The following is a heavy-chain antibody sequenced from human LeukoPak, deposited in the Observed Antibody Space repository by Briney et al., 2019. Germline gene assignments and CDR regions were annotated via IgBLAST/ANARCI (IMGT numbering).Heavy chain of an antibody. V-gene: IGHV3-74*01. D-gene: IGHD3-22*01. J-gene: IGHJ4*02. CDR3: VRDWGYDSSGYWQKYFDT. CDR1: GFTFSTFW. Sequence: GGSLRLSCATSGFTFSTFWMHWVRQAPGKGLVWVSRINRDGSSTNYADSVKGRFTISRDNAKNTLYLQMNSLRAEDTAVYYCVRDWGYDSSGYWQKYFDTWGQGTLVTVSS. CDR2: INRDGSST.